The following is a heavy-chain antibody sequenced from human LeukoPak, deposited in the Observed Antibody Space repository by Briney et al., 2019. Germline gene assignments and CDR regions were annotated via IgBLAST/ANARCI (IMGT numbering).Heavy chain of an antibody. CDR1: GFTFSSYA. Sequence: GGSLRLSCAASGFTFSSYAMSWVRQAPGKGLEWVSGISGSGGTTDYAGSVKGRFTISRDNSKDTLYLQMNSLRAEDTALYYCAKDSDELIAAAFNWFDPWGQGTLVTVSS. CDR3: AKDSDELIAAAFNWFDP. J-gene: IGHJ5*02. D-gene: IGHD6-13*01. CDR2: ISGSGGTT. V-gene: IGHV3-23*01.